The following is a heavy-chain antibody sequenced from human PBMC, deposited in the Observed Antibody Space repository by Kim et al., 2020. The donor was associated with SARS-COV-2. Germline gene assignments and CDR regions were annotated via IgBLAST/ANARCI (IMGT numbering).Heavy chain of an antibody. CDR1: GGSISSYY. CDR2: IYYSGST. V-gene: IGHV4-59*13. D-gene: IGHD3-16*01. Sequence: SETLSLTCTVSGGSISSYYWSWIRQPPGKGLEWIGYIYYSGSTNYNPSLKSRVTISVDTSKNQFSLKLSSVTAADTAVYYCAGGERGGMNYFDYWGQGTLVTVSS. J-gene: IGHJ4*02. CDR3: AGGERGGMNYFDY.